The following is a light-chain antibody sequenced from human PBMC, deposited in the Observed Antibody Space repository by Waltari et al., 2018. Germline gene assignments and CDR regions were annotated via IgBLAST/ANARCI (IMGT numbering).Light chain of an antibody. Sequence: DIQMTQSPSSVSASVGARVTTTCRASPGISSWLDWYQQKPGKAPKLLLYASSSLQSGVPSRCSGSGAGTDFTLIISSLQPEDFASYYCQHANSIPFTFGPGTKVEIK. CDR1: PGISSW. J-gene: IGKJ3*01. CDR2: ASS. CDR3: QHANSIPFT. V-gene: IGKV1-12*01.